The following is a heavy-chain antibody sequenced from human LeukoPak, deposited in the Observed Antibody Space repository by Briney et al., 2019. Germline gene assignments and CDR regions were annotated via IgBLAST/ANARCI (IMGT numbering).Heavy chain of an antibody. CDR3: ARRHGRCSDGSCYYPDY. D-gene: IGHD2-15*01. CDR2: MNPNSGNT. CDR1: VYTFTSYD. V-gene: IGHV1-8*01. Sequence: WASVKVSCKASVYTFTSYDINWVRQATGQGLEWMGWMNPNSGNTGYAQKFQGRVTMTRNSSITTAYMELSSLRSEDTAVYYCARRHGRCSDGSCYYPDYWGQGTLVTVSS. J-gene: IGHJ4*02.